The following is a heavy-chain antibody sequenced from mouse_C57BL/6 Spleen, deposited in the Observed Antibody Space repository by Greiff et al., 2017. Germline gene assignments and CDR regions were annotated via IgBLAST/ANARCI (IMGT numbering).Heavy chain of an antibody. CDR1: GFTFSSYA. CDR2: ISDGGSYT. Sequence: EVQLVESGGGLVKPGGSLKLSCAASGFTFSSYAMSWVRQTPEKRLEWVATISDGGSYTYYPDNVKGRFTLTTDTAKNNLYMQMSHLKSEDTSMYYCARDPPSYDDSTPNWYYGVQGTRITVTVST. J-gene: IGHJ1*03. D-gene: IGHD1-1*01. CDR3: ARDPPSYDDSTPNWYYGV. V-gene: IGHV5-4*01.